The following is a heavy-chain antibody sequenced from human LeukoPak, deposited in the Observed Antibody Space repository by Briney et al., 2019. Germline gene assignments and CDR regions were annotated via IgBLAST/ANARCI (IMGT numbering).Heavy chain of an antibody. V-gene: IGHV4-39*02. CDR1: GGSIRSSYYY. CDR2: IYDSGST. J-gene: IGHJ4*02. D-gene: IGHD4-17*01. CDR3: ARDTSVSGYGVDY. Sequence: SETLSLTCTVSGGSIRSSYYYWGWIRQPPGKGLEWIGSIYDSGSTYYNPSLKSRVTISVDTSKNQFSLKLNSVTAADTAVYYCARDTSVSGYGVDYWGQGTLVTVSS.